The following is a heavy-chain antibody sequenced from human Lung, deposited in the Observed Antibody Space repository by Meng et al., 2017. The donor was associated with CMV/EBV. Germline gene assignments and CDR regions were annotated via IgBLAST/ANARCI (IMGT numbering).Heavy chain of an antibody. CDR2: IPHRGSS. CDR1: GDSITNHNW. D-gene: IGHD3-10*01. J-gene: IGHJ1*01. V-gene: IGHV4-4*02. Sequence: QVQWREQGPGLVKPSETLAPTCAVSGDSITNHNWWAWVRQPPGKGLEWIGEIPHRGSSAYNPSLKSRVSMSIDKSKNQFSLKLTSVTAADTAVYHCLRRSGGSVWGQGTLVTVSS. CDR3: LRRSGGSV.